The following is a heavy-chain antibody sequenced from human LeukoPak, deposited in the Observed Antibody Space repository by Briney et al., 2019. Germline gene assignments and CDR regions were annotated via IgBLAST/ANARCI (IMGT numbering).Heavy chain of an antibody. V-gene: IGHV3-21*05. CDR3: AREYNSRATFDY. Sequence: TGGSLRLSCTASASGVDFSSHSVNWVRQAPGKGLEWISYIHSSGNYIFDAASVKGRFTVSRDNARNSLYLQMNSLRAEDTAIYYCAREYNSRATFDYWGQGTLVTVSS. CDR2: IHSSGNYI. D-gene: IGHD1-14*01. CDR1: ASGVDFSSHS. J-gene: IGHJ4*02.